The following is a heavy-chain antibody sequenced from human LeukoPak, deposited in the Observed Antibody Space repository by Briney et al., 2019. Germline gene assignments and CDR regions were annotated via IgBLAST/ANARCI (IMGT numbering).Heavy chain of an antibody. D-gene: IGHD3-22*01. CDR2: ISWNSGSI. CDR3: AKDYGYYYDSSAQGAFDI. J-gene: IGHJ3*02. CDR1: GFTFDDYA. Sequence: GGSLRLSCAASGFTFDDYAMHWVRQAPGKGLEWVSGISWNSGSIGYADSVKGRFTISRDNAKNSLYLQMNSLRAEDTALYYCAKDYGYYYDSSAQGAFDIWGQGTMVTVSS. V-gene: IGHV3-9*01.